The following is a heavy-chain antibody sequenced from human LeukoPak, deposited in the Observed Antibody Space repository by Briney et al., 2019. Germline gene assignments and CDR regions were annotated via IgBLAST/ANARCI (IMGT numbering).Heavy chain of an antibody. V-gene: IGHV4-59*01. CDR2: IYYSGTA. J-gene: IGHJ4*02. Sequence: SQTLSLTCTVSGRSIGNFYWNWIRQSPGKGLEWIGYIYYSGTANYNPSGKSRVTISLGMSSNQFSLRLDSVTAADTAVCYCARAASLDYWGQGILVTVSS. CDR3: ARAASLDY. CDR1: GRSIGNFY. D-gene: IGHD2-2*01.